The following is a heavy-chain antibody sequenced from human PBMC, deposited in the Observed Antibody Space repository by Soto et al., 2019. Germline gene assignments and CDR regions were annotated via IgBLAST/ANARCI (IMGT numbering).Heavy chain of an antibody. V-gene: IGHV4-4*02. CDR3: ASRDPGTSVDY. D-gene: IGHD1-7*01. CDR1: CGSFTRKNW. J-gene: IGHJ4*02. Sequence: SGTLSPTCAVSCGSFTRKNWWTWVRQASGQVLEWIGEIYRTGRTNYNPSLKSRVTISLDKSENQFSLKVTSRTAADTAVYYCASRDPGTSVDYWGQGTWVTVSS. CDR2: IYRTGRT.